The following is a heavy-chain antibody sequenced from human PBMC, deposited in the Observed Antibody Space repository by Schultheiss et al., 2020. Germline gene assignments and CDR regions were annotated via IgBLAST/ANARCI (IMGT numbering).Heavy chain of an antibody. V-gene: IGHV3-21*01. CDR1: GFTFSSYS. CDR3: ARDSQPAARPHYFDY. J-gene: IGHJ4*02. CDR2: ISSSSSYI. Sequence: GGSLRLSCAASGFTFSSYSMNWVRQAPGKGLEWVSPISSSSSYIYYADSVKGRFTISRDNAKNTLYLQMNSLRAEDTAVYYCARDSQPAARPHYFDYWGQGALVTVAS. D-gene: IGHD6-6*01.